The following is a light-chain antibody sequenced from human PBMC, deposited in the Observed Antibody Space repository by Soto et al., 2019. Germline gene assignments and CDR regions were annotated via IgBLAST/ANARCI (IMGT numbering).Light chain of an antibody. CDR3: SSFTGFSTV. Sequence: QPVLTQPPSAPGSPGQSVTISCTGTSSDIGASNFVSWYQQHPGKAPKLVIYEVTKRPSGVPDRFSGSKFGNTASLTVSGLQTEDEADYYCSSFTGFSTVFGSGTKLTVL. CDR2: EVT. J-gene: IGLJ1*01. V-gene: IGLV2-8*01. CDR1: SSDIGASNF.